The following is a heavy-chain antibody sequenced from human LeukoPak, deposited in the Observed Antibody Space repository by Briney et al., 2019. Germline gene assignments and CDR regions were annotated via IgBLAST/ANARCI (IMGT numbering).Heavy chain of an antibody. V-gene: IGHV4-34*01. CDR1: GGSFSGYY. Sequence: SETLSLTCAVYGGSFSGYYWSWIRQPPGKGLEWIGEINHSGSTYYNPSLKSRVTISVDTSKNQFSLKLSSVTAADTAVYYCARHIVPRIQLEGFDYWGQGTLVTVSS. CDR2: INHSGST. CDR3: ARHIVPRIQLEGFDY. J-gene: IGHJ4*02. D-gene: IGHD5-18*01.